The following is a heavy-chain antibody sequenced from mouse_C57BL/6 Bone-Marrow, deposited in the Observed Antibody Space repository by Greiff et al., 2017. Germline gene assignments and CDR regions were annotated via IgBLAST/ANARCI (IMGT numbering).Heavy chain of an antibody. Sequence: QVQLKESGAELVRPGTSVKVSCKASGYAFTNYLIEWVKQRPGQGLEWIGVINPGSGGTNYNEKFKGKATLTADKSSSTAYMQLSSLTSEDSAVYFCARSLTFNYYGSSYEDYWGQGTTLTVSS. CDR2: INPGSGGT. CDR1: GYAFTNYL. CDR3: ARSLTFNYYGSSYEDY. D-gene: IGHD1-1*01. V-gene: IGHV1-54*01. J-gene: IGHJ2*01.